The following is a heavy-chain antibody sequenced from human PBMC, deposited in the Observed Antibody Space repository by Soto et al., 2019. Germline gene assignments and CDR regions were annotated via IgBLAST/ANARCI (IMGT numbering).Heavy chain of an antibody. CDR2: INHSGST. CDR1: GGSFSGYY. D-gene: IGHD3-22*01. CDR3: ARALYATRFNYYDSSGPIDY. J-gene: IGHJ4*02. V-gene: IGHV4-34*01. Sequence: SLTCAVYGGSFSGYYWSWIRQPPGKGLEWIGEINHSGSTNYNPSLKSRVTISVDTSKNQFSLKLSSVTAADTAVYYCARALYATRFNYYDSSGPIDYWGQGTLVTVSS.